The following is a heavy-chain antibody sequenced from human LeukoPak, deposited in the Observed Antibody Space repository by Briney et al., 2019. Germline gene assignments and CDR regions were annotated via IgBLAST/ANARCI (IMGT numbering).Heavy chain of an antibody. CDR1: GFTLSDYY. D-gene: IGHD5-24*01. CDR2: ISSSDTTI. J-gene: IGHJ6*02. Sequence: GGCLRLSCEVSGFTLSDYYMTWVRQAPGKGLEWVSNISSSDTTIHYADSVKGRFTISRDNARNSLYLQMNSLRAEDTAVYYCARSRRDNYYYYYGMDVWGQGTTVTVSS. V-gene: IGHV3-11*04. CDR3: ARSRRDNYYYYYGMDV.